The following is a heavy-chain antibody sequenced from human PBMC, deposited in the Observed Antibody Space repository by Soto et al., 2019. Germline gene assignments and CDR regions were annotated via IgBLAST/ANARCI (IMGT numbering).Heavy chain of an antibody. CDR1: GFTFSSYA. D-gene: IGHD2-2*01. J-gene: IGHJ4*02. V-gene: IGHV3-64*02. CDR2: ISSNGGST. Sequence: PGGSLRLSCAASGFTFSSYAMHWVRQAPGKGLEYVSAISSNGGSTYYADSVKGRFTISRDNSKNTLYLQMGSLRAEDMAVYYCARESTRGYYFDYWGQGTLVTVSS. CDR3: ARESTRGYYFDY.